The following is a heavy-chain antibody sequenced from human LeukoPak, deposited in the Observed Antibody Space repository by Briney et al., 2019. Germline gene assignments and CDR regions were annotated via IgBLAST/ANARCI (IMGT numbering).Heavy chain of an antibody. D-gene: IGHD3-10*01. CDR1: GFTFSSYG. CDR3: AGYYGSGRYGGRLDP. V-gene: IGHV3-30*02. CDR2: IRYDGSNK. Sequence: GGSLRLPCAASGFTFSSYGMHWVRQAPGKGLEWVAFIRYDGSNKYYADSVKGRFTISRDNSKNTLYLQMNSLRAEDTAVYYCAGYYGSGRYGGRLDPWGQGTLVTVSS. J-gene: IGHJ5*02.